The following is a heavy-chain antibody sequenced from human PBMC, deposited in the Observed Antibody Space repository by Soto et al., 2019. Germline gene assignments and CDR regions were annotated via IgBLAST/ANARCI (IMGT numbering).Heavy chain of an antibody. D-gene: IGHD6-19*01. Sequence: PGGSLRLSCAASGFAFSSYAMHWVRQAPGKGLEWVAVISYDGSNKYYADSVKGRFTISRDNSKNTLYLQMNSLRAEDTAVYYCARDQGGPQVAGTFWFDPWGQGTLVTVSS. CDR2: ISYDGSNK. V-gene: IGHV3-30-3*01. J-gene: IGHJ5*02. CDR1: GFAFSSYA. CDR3: ARDQGGPQVAGTFWFDP.